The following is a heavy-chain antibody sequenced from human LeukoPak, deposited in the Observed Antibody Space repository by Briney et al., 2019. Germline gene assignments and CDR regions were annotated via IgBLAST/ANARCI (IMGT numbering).Heavy chain of an antibody. CDR3: ARADSRSYNVWSFDY. D-gene: IGHD1-26*01. Sequence: GASVKVSCKVSGYTLTELSMHWVRQAPGKGLEWMGGFDPEDGETIYAQKFQGRVTMTEDTSTDTAYMELSSLRSEDTAVYYCARADSRSYNVWSFDYWGQGTLVTVSS. CDR1: GYTLTELS. V-gene: IGHV1-24*01. CDR2: FDPEDGET. J-gene: IGHJ4*02.